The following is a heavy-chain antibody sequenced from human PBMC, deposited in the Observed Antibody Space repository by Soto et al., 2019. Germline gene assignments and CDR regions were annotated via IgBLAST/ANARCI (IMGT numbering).Heavy chain of an antibody. CDR3: ARGVGYSAYYFNH. J-gene: IGHJ4*02. D-gene: IGHD2-8*02. V-gene: IGHV4-4*02. Sequence: SETLSLTCAVSGGSISSSNWWNWVRQPPGKGLEWIGEIYHSGSTNYNPSLKSRVTISVDKSKNQFSLKLSSVTAADTAVYYCARGVGYSAYYFNHWGLGTLFSVSS. CDR2: IYHSGST. CDR1: GGSISSSNW.